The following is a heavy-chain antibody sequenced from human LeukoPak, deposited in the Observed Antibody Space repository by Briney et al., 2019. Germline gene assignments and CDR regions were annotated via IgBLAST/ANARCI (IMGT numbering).Heavy chain of an antibody. CDR2: ISFDGSDK. CDR1: GFIFSNYW. Sequence: GGSLRLSCATSGFIFSNYWMTWVRQVPGKGLEWVAAISFDGSDKYYTDSVKGRFTISRDNSKNTLSLQMNSLRAEDTAVYYCAKDLEDYVWGSYRPAYCLNYWGQGTLVTVSS. V-gene: IGHV3-30*18. CDR3: AKDLEDYVWGSYRPAYCLNY. J-gene: IGHJ4*02. D-gene: IGHD3-16*02.